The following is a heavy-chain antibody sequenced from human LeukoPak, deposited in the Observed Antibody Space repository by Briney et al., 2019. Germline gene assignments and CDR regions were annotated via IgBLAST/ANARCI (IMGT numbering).Heavy chain of an antibody. CDR3: AKSYDILTGYYYDY. V-gene: IGHV3-66*01. D-gene: IGHD3-9*01. CDR1: GFTVSSNY. CDR2: IYSGGST. J-gene: IGHJ4*02. Sequence: GGSLRLSCAASGFTVSSNYMSWVRQAPGTGLEGVSVIYSGGSTYYADSVKGRFTISRDNSKNTLYLQMNSLRAEDTAVYYCAKSYDILTGYYYDYWGQGTLVTVSS.